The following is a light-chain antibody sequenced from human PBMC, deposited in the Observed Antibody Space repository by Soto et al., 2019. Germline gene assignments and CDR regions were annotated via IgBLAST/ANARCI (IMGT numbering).Light chain of an antibody. CDR3: QQCGSPPFT. Sequence: EIVLTQSPGTLSLSPGERATLSCRASEAITSNCLVWYQVKSGRAPRVLIHSASIRATDIPDRFRGGGSGTDFSLTISTLQREDSAVYYCQQCGSPPFTFCPGTKVDIK. J-gene: IGKJ3*01. V-gene: IGKV3-20*01. CDR1: EAITSNC. CDR2: SAS.